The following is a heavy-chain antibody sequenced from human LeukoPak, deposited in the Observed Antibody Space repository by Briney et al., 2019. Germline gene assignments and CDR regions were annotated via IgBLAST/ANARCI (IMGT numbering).Heavy chain of an antibody. CDR1: GGSFSGYY. Sequence: PSETLSLTCAVYGGSFSGYYWSWIRQPPGKGLEWIGEINHSGSTNYNPSLKSRVTISVDTSKNQFSLKLSSVTAADTAVYYCARRCNYYDSSGYYYYYYYMDVWGKGTTVTISS. V-gene: IGHV4-34*01. CDR2: INHSGST. J-gene: IGHJ6*03. CDR3: ARRCNYYDSSGYYYYYYYMDV. D-gene: IGHD3-22*01.